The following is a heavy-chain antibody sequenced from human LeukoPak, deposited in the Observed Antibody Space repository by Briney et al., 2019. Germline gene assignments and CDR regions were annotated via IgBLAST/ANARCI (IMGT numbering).Heavy chain of an antibody. D-gene: IGHD5-12*01. CDR3: ARVKGYSGYDFYDY. J-gene: IGHJ4*02. Sequence: ASVKVSCKASGYTFTGYYMHWVRQAPGQGLEWMGWINPNSGGTNYAQKFQGRVTMTRDTSISTAYMELSRLRSDDTAVYYCARVKGYSGYDFYDYWGQGTLVTVSS. CDR2: INPNSGGT. CDR1: GYTFTGYY. V-gene: IGHV1-2*02.